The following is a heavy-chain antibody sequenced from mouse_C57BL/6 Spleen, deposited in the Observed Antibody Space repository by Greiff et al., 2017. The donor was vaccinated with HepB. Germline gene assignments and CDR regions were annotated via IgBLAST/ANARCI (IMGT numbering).Heavy chain of an antibody. J-gene: IGHJ1*03. CDR2: INPNYGTT. D-gene: IGHD1-1*01. Sequence: VQLQQSGPELVKPGASVKISCKASGYSFTDYNMNWVKQSNGKSLEWIGVINPNYGTTSYNQKFKGKATLTVDPSSSTAYMQLNSLTSEDSAVYDCAGPFTTGVEGGYFDVWGTGTTVTVSS. V-gene: IGHV1-39*01. CDR1: GYSFTDYN. CDR3: AGPFTTGVEGGYFDV.